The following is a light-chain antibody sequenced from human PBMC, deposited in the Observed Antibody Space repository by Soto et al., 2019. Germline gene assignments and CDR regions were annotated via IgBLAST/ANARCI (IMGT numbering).Light chain of an antibody. J-gene: IGKJ4*01. CDR2: DAS. Sequence: DVQITQSPSALSASVGDGVTITCHASQDINKNLIWYQQKPGKAPKLLIYDASDLETGVPSRFSGSGSGTDFTFTITSLQPEDIATYYCQQYDILPITFGGGTKV. CDR3: QQYDILPIT. V-gene: IGKV1-33*01. CDR1: QDINKN.